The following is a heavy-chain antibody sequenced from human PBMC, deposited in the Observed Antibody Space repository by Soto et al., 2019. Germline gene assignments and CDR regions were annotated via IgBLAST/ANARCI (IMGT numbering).Heavy chain of an antibody. V-gene: IGHV4-61*01. D-gene: IGHD2-15*01. Sequence: PSETLSLTCTVSGGSVSSGSYYWSWIRQPPGKGLEWIGYIYYSGSTNYNPSLKSRVTISVDTSKNQFSLKLSSVTAADTAVYYCAIDRLLHTGGPPCHNWFAPWGQGTLVTVSS. CDR3: AIDRLLHTGGPPCHNWFAP. CDR1: GGSVSSGSYY. CDR2: IYYSGST. J-gene: IGHJ5*02.